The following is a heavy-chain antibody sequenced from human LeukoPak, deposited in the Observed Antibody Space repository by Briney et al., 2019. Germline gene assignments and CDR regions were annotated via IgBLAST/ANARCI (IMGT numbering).Heavy chain of an antibody. Sequence: SETLSLTCTVSGGSISSSSYYWGWIRQPPGKGLEWIGSIYYSGSTYYNPSLKSRVTISVDTSKNQFSLKLSSVTAADTAVYYCARARGYYGSGSYYLVDWFDPWGQGTLVTVSS. CDR1: GGSISSSSYY. V-gene: IGHV4-39*07. CDR3: ARARGYYGSGSYYLVDWFDP. D-gene: IGHD3-10*01. CDR2: IYYSGST. J-gene: IGHJ5*02.